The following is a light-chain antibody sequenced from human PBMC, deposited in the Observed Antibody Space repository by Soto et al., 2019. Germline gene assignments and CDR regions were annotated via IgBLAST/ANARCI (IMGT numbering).Light chain of an antibody. Sequence: AIQMTQSPSSLSASVGDRVTITCRASQGIRDDLGWYQQKPGKAPKLLIYAASSLQSGVPSRFSGRGSGTDFTLTISSLQPDDFATYYCQQDYNYPLTFGGGTKVDIK. J-gene: IGKJ4*01. CDR2: AAS. V-gene: IGKV1-6*01. CDR1: QGIRDD. CDR3: QQDYNYPLT.